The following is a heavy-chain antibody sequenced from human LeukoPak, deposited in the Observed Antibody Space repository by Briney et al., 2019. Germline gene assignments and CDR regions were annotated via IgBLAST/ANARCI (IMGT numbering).Heavy chain of an antibody. D-gene: IGHD5-18*01. J-gene: IGHJ4*02. CDR1: GFTFSSYW. Sequence: PGGSLRLSCAASGFTFSSYWMHWVRQAPGKGLEWVSGISWNSGSIGYADSVKGRFTISRDNAKNSLYLQMNSLRAEDTALYYCAKDIADTAMYYFDYWGQGTLVTVSS. CDR2: ISWNSGSI. V-gene: IGHV3-9*01. CDR3: AKDIADTAMYYFDY.